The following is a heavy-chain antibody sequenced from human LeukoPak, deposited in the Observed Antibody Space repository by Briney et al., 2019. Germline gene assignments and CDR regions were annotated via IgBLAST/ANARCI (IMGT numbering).Heavy chain of an antibody. CDR3: ARAHGDYEGYYFDY. Sequence: SVKVSCKASGGTFSSYAISWVRQAPGQGLEWMGGIIPIFGTANYAQKFQGRVTITADESTSTAYMELSSLRSEDTAMYYCARAHGDYEGYYFDYWGQGTLVTVSS. V-gene: IGHV1-69*13. J-gene: IGHJ4*02. CDR1: GGTFSSYA. CDR2: IIPIFGTA. D-gene: IGHD4-17*01.